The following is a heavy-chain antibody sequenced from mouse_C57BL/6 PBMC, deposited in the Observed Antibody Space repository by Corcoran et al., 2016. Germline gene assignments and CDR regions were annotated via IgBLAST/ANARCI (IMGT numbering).Heavy chain of an antibody. CDR2: INPNNGGT. CDR1: GYTFTDYY. D-gene: IGHD2-3*01. J-gene: IGHJ3*01. Sequence: EVQLQQSGPELVKPGASVKISCKASGYTFTDYYMNWVKQSHGKSLEWIGDINPNNGGTSYNQKFKGKATLTVDKSSSTAYMELRSLTSEDSAVYDCASDGSRAYGGQGTLVTVSA. V-gene: IGHV1-26*01. CDR3: ASDGSRAY.